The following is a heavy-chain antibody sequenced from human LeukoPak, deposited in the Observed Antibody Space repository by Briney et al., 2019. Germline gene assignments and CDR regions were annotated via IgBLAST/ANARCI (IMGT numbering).Heavy chain of an antibody. CDR3: ARDRVRGVIKSYYYGMDV. V-gene: IGHV4-34*01. CDR2: INHSGST. CDR1: GGSFSGYY. Sequence: SETLSLTCAVYGGSFSGYYWSWIRQPPGKGLEWIGEINHSGSTNYNPSLKSRVTISVDTSKNQFSQKLSSVTAADTAVYYCARDRVRGVIKSYYYGMDVWGQGTTVTVSS. J-gene: IGHJ6*02. D-gene: IGHD3-10*01.